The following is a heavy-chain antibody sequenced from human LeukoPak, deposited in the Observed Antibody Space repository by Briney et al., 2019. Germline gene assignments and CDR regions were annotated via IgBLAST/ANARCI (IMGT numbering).Heavy chain of an antibody. CDR1: GGSFIGYY. Sequence: SETLSLTCGVYGGSFIGYYWSWIRQPPGKGLEWIGEVSRSGSTNYNPSLKSRVTISVDTSKNQFSLKLSSVTAADTAVYYYARGRITFGGVIVTRKSYYFDYWGQGTLVTVSS. D-gene: IGHD3-16*02. J-gene: IGHJ4*02. V-gene: IGHV4-34*01. CDR2: VSRSGST. CDR3: ARGRITFGGVIVTRKSYYFDY.